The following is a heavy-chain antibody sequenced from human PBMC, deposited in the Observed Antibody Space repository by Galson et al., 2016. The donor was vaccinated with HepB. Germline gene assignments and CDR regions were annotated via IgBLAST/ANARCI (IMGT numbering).Heavy chain of an antibody. CDR1: GFTFSRYE. CDR2: ITSYSDRI. V-gene: IGHV3-48*03. Sequence: SLRLSCAASGFTFSRYEMTWVRQAPGKGLEWLSYITSYSDRIYYADSAKGRFTISRDNGKNSLFLQMNSLRVEDTAIYYCARESYNRFDPWGQGTLVTVSS. J-gene: IGHJ5*02. CDR3: ARESYNRFDP.